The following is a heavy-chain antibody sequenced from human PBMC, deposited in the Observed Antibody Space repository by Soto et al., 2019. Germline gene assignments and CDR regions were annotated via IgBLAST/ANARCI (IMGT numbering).Heavy chain of an antibody. CDR2: IYYSGST. J-gene: IGHJ4*02. D-gene: IGHD2-15*01. Sequence: QVQLQESGPGLVKPSQTLSLTCTVSGGSISSGGYYWSWILQHPGKGLEWIGYIYYSGSTYYNPSLESRVTISVDTSKKQFSLKLSSVTAADTAVYYCARGGARLYCSGGSCYFDYWGQGTLVTVSS. CDR1: GGSISSGGYY. V-gene: IGHV4-31*03. CDR3: ARGGARLYCSGGSCYFDY.